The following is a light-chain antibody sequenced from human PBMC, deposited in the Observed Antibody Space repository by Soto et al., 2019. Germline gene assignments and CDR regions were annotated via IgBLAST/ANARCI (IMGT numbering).Light chain of an antibody. CDR1: RSNIGAGYE. J-gene: IGLJ2*01. V-gene: IGLV1-40*01. Sequence: QSVLTQPPSVSGAPGQRVTISCTGSRSNIGAGYEVHWYQQLPGTAPKLLIYANNNRPSGVPDRFSGSKSGTSASLAITGLQAEDEADYYCQSYDSSLSIHVVFGGGTKLTVL. CDR2: ANN. CDR3: QSYDSSLSIHVV.